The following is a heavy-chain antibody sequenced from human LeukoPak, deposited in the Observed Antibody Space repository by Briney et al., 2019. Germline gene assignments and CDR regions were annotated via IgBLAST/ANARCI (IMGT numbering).Heavy chain of an antibody. CDR3: ARVVSGGTFDS. CDR1: DGAIGSYY. J-gene: IGHJ5*01. Sequence: SETLSLTCTVSDGAIGSYYWTWVRQPADKGFEWIGHVYSDGTTNYNPSLKSRLTMSIDKAKNKFSLRVNSVTAADTAVYYCARVVSGGTFDSWGQGTLVTVSS. CDR2: VYSDGTT. V-gene: IGHV4-4*07. D-gene: IGHD5/OR15-5a*01.